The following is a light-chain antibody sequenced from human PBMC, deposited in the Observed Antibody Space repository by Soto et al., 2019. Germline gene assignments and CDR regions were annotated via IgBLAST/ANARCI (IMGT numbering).Light chain of an antibody. CDR3: QKYDSAPWT. V-gene: IGKV1-27*01. J-gene: IGKJ1*01. CDR1: QGISDF. CDR2: GAS. Sequence: DIQMTQSPSSLSASVGDRVTITGRASQGISDFLAWYQQKPGKVPKVLIYGASTLQPGVPSRFSGSGSGTDFTLTITSLLPEDVATYYCQKYDSAPWTFGQGTKVEIK.